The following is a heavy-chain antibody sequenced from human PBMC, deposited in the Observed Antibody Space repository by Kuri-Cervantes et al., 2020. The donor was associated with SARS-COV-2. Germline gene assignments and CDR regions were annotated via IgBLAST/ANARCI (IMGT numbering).Heavy chain of an antibody. D-gene: IGHD2-2*01. CDR3: ARGTLYCSSTSCSPAVWYFDL. J-gene: IGHJ2*01. Sequence: SVKVSCKASGGTFSSYAISWVRQAPGQGLEWMGGIIPIFGTANYAQKFRGRVTITADKSTSTAYMELSSLRSEDTAVYYCARGTLYCSSTSCSPAVWYFDLWGRGTRVT. V-gene: IGHV1-69*06. CDR1: GGTFSSYA. CDR2: IIPIFGTA.